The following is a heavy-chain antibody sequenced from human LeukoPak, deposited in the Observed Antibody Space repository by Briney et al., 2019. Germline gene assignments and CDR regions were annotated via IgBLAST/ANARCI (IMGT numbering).Heavy chain of an antibody. J-gene: IGHJ3*02. CDR1: GYTFTGYY. V-gene: IGHV1-69*05. CDR2: IIPIFGTA. Sequence: SVKVSCKASGYTFTGYYMHWVRQAPGQGLEWMGGIIPIFGTANYAQKFQGRVTITTDESTSTAYMELSSLRSEDTAVYYCARDGYYYGSGSYYKSAFDIWGQGTMVTVSS. D-gene: IGHD3-10*01. CDR3: ARDGYYYGSGSYYKSAFDI.